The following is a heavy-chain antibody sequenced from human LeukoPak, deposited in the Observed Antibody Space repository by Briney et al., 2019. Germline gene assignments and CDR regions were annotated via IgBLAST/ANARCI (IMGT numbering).Heavy chain of an antibody. Sequence: PSETLSLTCTVSGGSISSGSYYWNWIRQPAGKGLEWIGRIYTRGSTNYNPSLKSRVTISVDTSKNQFSLKLSSVTAADTAVYYRAREVGGYRYGYRPTELFWYFDLWGRGTLVTVSS. CDR2: IYTRGST. V-gene: IGHV4-61*02. CDR3: AREVGGYRYGYRPTELFWYFDL. D-gene: IGHD5-18*01. CDR1: GGSISSGSYY. J-gene: IGHJ2*01.